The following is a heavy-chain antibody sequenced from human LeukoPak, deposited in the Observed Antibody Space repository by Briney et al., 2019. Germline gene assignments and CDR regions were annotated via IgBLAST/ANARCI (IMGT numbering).Heavy chain of an antibody. CDR2: ISWDGGST. D-gene: IGHD1-7*01. V-gene: IGHV3-43*01. CDR1: GFTFDDYT. Sequence: GGSLRLSCAASGFTFDDYTMHWVRQAPGKGLEWVSLISWDGGSTYYAGSVKGRFTISRDNSKNSLYLQMNSLRTEDSALYYCANLNSVGYWGQGTLVTVSS. CDR3: ANLNSVGY. J-gene: IGHJ4*02.